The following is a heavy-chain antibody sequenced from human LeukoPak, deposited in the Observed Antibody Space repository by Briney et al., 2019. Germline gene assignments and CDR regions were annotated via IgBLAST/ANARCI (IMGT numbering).Heavy chain of an antibody. J-gene: IGHJ4*02. Sequence: GGSLRLSCAASGFTFSSYGMHWVRQAPGKGLEWVAVISYDGSNKYYADSVKGRFTISRDNSKNTLYLQMNSLRAEDTAVYYCAKDFYYYDSSGYPDYWGQGTLVTVSS. CDR2: ISYDGSNK. V-gene: IGHV3-30*18. CDR3: AKDFYYYDSSGYPDY. CDR1: GFTFSSYG. D-gene: IGHD3-22*01.